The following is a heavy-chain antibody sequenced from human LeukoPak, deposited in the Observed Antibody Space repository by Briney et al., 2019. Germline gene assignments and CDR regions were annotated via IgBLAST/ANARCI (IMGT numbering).Heavy chain of an antibody. V-gene: IGHV3-7*01. CDR2: IKQDGSMK. Sequence: PGGSLRLSCAASGFTLSNYAMGWVRQAPGKGLEWVANIKQDGSMKGYVDSVKGRFTISRDNAKNSLYLQMNSLRADDTAVYFCAMIEQVVSNVEGGYWGQGTLVTVSS. D-gene: IGHD6-6*01. CDR3: AMIEQVVSNVEGGY. CDR1: GFTLSNYA. J-gene: IGHJ4*02.